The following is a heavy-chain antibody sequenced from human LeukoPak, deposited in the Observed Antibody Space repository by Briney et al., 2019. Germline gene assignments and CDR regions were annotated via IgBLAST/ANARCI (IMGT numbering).Heavy chain of an antibody. CDR2: VSADGTER. Sequence: GGSLRLSCIGSRFALNDYGMHWVRQAPDRGLEWVAVVSADGTERHYADSVKGRFTISRDNAKNTLFLQMSSLKTEDTAVYYCAKGSSAYGHPTSPLFDFWGQGTLVTVSS. V-gene: IGHV3-30*18. J-gene: IGHJ4*02. D-gene: IGHD3-22*01. CDR1: RFALNDYG. CDR3: AKGSSAYGHPTSPLFDF.